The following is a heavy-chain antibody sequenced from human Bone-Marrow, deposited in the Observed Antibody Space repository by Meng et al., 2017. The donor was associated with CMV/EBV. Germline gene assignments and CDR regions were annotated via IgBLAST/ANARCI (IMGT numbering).Heavy chain of an antibody. J-gene: IGHJ6*02. CDR3: TTTSLGYCSSTSCQKNYYYYYYGMDV. V-gene: IGHV3-15*01. CDR2: IKSKTDDGTT. CDR1: GFTFSNAW. D-gene: IGHD2-2*01. Sequence: LSLTCAASGFTFSNAWMSWVRQAPGKGLEWVGRIKSKTDDGTTDYAAPVKGRFTISRDDSKNTLYLQMNSLKTEDTAVYYCTTTSLGYCSSTSCQKNYYYYYYGMDVWGQGTTVTVSS.